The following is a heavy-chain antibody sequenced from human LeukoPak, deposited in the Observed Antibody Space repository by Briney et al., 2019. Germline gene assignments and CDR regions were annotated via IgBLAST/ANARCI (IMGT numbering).Heavy chain of an antibody. CDR3: AKDGYYDILTGYSRFDY. D-gene: IGHD3-9*01. CDR1: GFTFSSYW. Sequence: GGSLGLSCAASGFTFSSYWMSWVRQAPGTGLEWVANIKQDGSEKYYVDSVKGRFTISRDNAKNSLFLQMNSLRAEDTAVYYCAKDGYYDILTGYSRFDYWGQGTLVTVSS. CDR2: IKQDGSEK. J-gene: IGHJ4*02. V-gene: IGHV3-7*03.